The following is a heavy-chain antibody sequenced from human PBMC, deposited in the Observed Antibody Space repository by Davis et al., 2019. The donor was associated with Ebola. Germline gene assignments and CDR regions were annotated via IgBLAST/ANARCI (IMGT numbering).Heavy chain of an antibody. D-gene: IGHD5-24*01. Sequence: MPSETLSLTCAVYGGSFSGYYWSWIRQPPGKGLEWIGEINHSGSTNYNPSLKSRVTISVDTSKNQFSLKLSPVTAADTAVYYCASYLEWGQGTLVTVSS. CDR2: INHSGST. V-gene: IGHV4-34*01. J-gene: IGHJ4*02. CDR1: GGSFSGYY. CDR3: ASYLE.